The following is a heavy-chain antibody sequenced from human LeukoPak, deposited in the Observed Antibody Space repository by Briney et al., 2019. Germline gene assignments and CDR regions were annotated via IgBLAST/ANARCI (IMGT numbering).Heavy chain of an antibody. J-gene: IGHJ4*02. CDR2: INPSGGST. CDR3: ARSGIAAAGTRPDDFDY. D-gene: IGHD6-13*01. V-gene: IGHV1-46*01. CDR1: GYTFTSYY. Sequence: ASVKVSCKASGYTFTSYYMHWVRQAPGQGLEWMGIINPSGGSTSYAQKFQGRVTMTRHTSTSTVYMELSSLRSEDTAVYYCARSGIAAAGTRPDDFDYWGQGTLVTVSS.